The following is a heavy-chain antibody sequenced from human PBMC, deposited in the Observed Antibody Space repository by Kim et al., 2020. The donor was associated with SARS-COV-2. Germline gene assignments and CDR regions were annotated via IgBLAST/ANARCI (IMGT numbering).Heavy chain of an antibody. V-gene: IGHV3-30*04. CDR3: ARDRLCWGWDLCPYGMDV. Sequence: GGSLRLFCAAPGFTFSSYAMHWVRQAPGKGLEWVAVISYDGSNKYYADSVKGRFTISRDNSKNTLYLQMNSLRAEDTAVYYCARDRLCWGWDLCPYGMDVWGQGTTVTVSS. J-gene: IGHJ6*02. CDR1: GFTFSSYA. CDR2: ISYDGSNK. D-gene: IGHD3-16*01.